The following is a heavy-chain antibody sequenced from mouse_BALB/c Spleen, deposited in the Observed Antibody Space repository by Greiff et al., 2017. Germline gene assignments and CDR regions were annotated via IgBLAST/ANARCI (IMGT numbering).Heavy chain of an antibody. CDR2: ISSGSSTI. V-gene: IGHV5-17*02. D-gene: IGHD1-1*01. J-gene: IGHJ4*01. CDR1: GFTFSSFG. Sequence: EVMLVESGGGLVQPGGSRKLSCAASGFTFSSFGMHWVRQAPEKGLEWVAYISSGSSTIYYADTVKGRFTISRDNPKNTLFLQMTSLRSEDTAMYYCAIYYGSSYDAMDYWGQGTSVTVSS. CDR3: AIYYGSSYDAMDY.